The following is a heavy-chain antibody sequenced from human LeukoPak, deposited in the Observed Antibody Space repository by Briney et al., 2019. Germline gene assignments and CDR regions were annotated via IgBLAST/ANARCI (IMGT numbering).Heavy chain of an antibody. Sequence: ASVKVSCKASGYTFTSYDINWVRQATGQGLEWMGWMNPNSGNTGYAQKFQGRVTMTRNTSISTAYMELSSLRSEDTAVYYCARSQGIVVAGYYYYYYMDVWGRGTTVTISS. CDR1: GYTFTSYD. D-gene: IGHD6-19*01. V-gene: IGHV1-8*01. CDR3: ARSQGIVVAGYYYYYYMDV. J-gene: IGHJ6*03. CDR2: MNPNSGNT.